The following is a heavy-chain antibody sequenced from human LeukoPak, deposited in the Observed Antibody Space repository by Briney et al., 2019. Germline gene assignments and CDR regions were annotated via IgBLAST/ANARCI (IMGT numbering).Heavy chain of an antibody. CDR2: INHGGST. Sequence: PSETLSLTCAVYGGSFSGYYWNWIRQPPGKGREWIGEINHGGSTNYNPSLKSRVTISVDTSKNQFPLKLSSVTAADTAVYYCARGYPKPAFDIWGQGTMVTVSS. V-gene: IGHV4-34*01. J-gene: IGHJ3*02. CDR3: ARGYPKPAFDI. CDR1: GGSFSGYY.